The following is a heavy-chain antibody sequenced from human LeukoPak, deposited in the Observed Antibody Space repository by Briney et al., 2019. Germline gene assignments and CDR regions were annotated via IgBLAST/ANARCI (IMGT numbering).Heavy chain of an antibody. CDR3: ARDRAVTQVWVEFDS. J-gene: IGHJ5*01. CDR2: IRDSGAT. D-gene: IGHD3-16*01. CDR1: GFSFSNYY. Sequence: GGSLRLSCAGSGFSFSNYYMNWVRQAPGKGLEWVSLIRDSGATFYADSVKGRFTISRDNSKNTIYLQMNRLRVEDTAVYFCARDRAVTQVWVEFDSWGQGTQVTVSS. V-gene: IGHV3-66*03.